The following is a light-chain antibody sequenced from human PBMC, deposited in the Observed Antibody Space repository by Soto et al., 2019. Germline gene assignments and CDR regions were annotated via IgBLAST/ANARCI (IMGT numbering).Light chain of an antibody. Sequence: QSALTQPRSVSGSPGQSVTISCTGTSSDVGGYNYVSWYQQRPGKAPKLMIYDVSKRPSGVPDRFSGSKSGNTASLTISGLRAEDEADYYCCTYAGSYSYVFGTVTKLTVL. CDR1: SSDVGGYNY. V-gene: IGLV2-11*01. CDR2: DVS. J-gene: IGLJ1*01. CDR3: CTYAGSYSYV.